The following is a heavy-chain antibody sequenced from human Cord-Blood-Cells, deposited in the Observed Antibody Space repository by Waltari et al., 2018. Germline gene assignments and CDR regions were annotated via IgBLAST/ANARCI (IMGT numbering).Heavy chain of an antibody. V-gene: IGHV4-34*01. CDR2: INHSGSP. CDR1: GGSFSGYY. D-gene: IGHD2-21*02. CDR3: ARRGVVVTAIDDY. J-gene: IGHJ4*02. Sequence: QVQLQQWGAGLLKPSETLSLTCAVYGGSFSGYYWSWIRQPPGKGLEWIGEINHSGSPNYNPSLKSRVTISVDTSKTQFSLKLSSVTAADTAVYYCARRGVVVTAIDDYWGQGTLVTVSS.